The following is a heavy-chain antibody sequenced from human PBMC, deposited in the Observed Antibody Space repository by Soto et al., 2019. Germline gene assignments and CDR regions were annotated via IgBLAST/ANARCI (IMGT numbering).Heavy chain of an antibody. Sequence: GGSPRLSCAASEFTFTNAWMNWVRQAPGKGLEWVGRIKSKADGGTTDYAAPVKGRFTISRDESQNTLYLQMNSLKTEDTAVYYCTSLYYGHWGQGTLVTVSS. J-gene: IGHJ4*02. CDR3: TSLYYGH. V-gene: IGHV3-15*07. CDR1: EFTFTNAW. D-gene: IGHD3-16*02. CDR2: IKSKADGGTT.